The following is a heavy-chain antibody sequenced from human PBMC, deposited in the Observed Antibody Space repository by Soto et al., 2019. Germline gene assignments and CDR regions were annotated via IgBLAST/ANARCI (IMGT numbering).Heavy chain of an antibody. D-gene: IGHD6-19*01. Sequence: SETLSLTCTVSGGSVSSGSYYWSWIRQPPGKGLEWIGYIYYSGSTNYNPSLKSRVTISVDTSKNQFSLKLSSVTAADTAVYYCARDTGRVAGTVDYYYGMDVWGKGT. CDR2: IYYSGST. V-gene: IGHV4-61*01. CDR3: ARDTGRVAGTVDYYYGMDV. CDR1: GGSVSSGSYY. J-gene: IGHJ6*04.